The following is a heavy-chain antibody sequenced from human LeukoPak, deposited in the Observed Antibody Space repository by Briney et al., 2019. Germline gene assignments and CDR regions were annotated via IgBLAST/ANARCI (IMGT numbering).Heavy chain of an antibody. J-gene: IGHJ4*02. V-gene: IGHV4-34*01. CDR3: ARRDYDLQPYPRAYYFDY. CDR2: INHSGST. Sequence: NPSETLSLTCAAYGGSFSGYYWSWIRQPPGKGLEWIGEINHSGSTNYNPSLKSRVTISVDTSKNQFSLKLSSVTAADTAVYYCARRDYDLQPYPRAYYFDYWGQGTLVTVSS. D-gene: IGHD3-22*01. CDR1: GGSFSGYY.